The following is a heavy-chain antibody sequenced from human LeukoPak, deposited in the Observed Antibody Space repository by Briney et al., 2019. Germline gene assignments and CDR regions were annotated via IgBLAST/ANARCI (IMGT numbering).Heavy chain of an antibody. CDR1: GPTFEDYG. V-gene: IGHV3-20*04. J-gene: IGHJ4*02. CDR2: IDWNGGST. D-gene: IGHD3-10*01. CDR3: ARDYYGRLDF. Sequence: GGSLRLSSTASGPTFEDYGMNWVRHGPGKGLEWVSGIDWNGGSTGYADFVKGRFTVSKDNANKSLYLHMNGLRVEDTAFYYCARDYYGRLDFWGQGTLVTVSS.